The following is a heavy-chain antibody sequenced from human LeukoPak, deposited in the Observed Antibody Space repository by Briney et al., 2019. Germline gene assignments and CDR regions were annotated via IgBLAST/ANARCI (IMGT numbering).Heavy chain of an antibody. J-gene: IGHJ6*03. Sequence: NPSETLSLTCTVCGGSISSYYWSWIRQPAGKGLEWIGRIYTSGSTNYNPSLKSRVTMSVDTSKNQFSLKLSSVTAADTAVYYCARVVVVPAEPDDYYYMDVWGKGTTVTVSS. CDR3: ARVVVVPAEPDDYYYMDV. V-gene: IGHV4-4*07. D-gene: IGHD2-2*01. CDR1: GGSISSYY. CDR2: IYTSGST.